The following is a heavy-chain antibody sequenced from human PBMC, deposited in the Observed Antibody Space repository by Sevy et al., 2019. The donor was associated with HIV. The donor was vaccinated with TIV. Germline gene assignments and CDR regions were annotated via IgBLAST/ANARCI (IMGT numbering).Heavy chain of an antibody. CDR2: ISSTSSYI. Sequence: GGSLRLSCAASGFTFNLYSMNYVRQVPGRGLEWVSSISSTSSYIFYGASVKGRFTIPRDNTKNSLYLQMNSLRAEDTAVYYCARGAGDPVGALDIWGQGTMVTVSS. J-gene: IGHJ3*02. CDR3: ARGAGDPVGALDI. V-gene: IGHV3-21*01. CDR1: GFTFNLYS. D-gene: IGHD4-17*01.